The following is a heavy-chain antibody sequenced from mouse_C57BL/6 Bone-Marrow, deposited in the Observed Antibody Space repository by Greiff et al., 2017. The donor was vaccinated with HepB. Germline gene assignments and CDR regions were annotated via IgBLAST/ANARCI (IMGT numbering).Heavy chain of an antibody. D-gene: IGHD2-3*01. CDR2: ILPGSGST. CDR1: GYTFTGYW. Sequence: QVQLKQSGAELMKPGASVKLSCKATGYTFTGYWIEWVKQRPGHGLEWIGEILPGSGSTNYNAKFKGKATFTADTSSNTAYMQLSSLTTEDSAIYYCARGYYVPWYFDVWGTGTTVTVSS. CDR3: ARGYYVPWYFDV. V-gene: IGHV1-9*01. J-gene: IGHJ1*03.